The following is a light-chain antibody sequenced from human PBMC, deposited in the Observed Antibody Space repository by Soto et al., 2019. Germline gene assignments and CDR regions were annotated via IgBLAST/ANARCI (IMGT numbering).Light chain of an antibody. J-gene: IGKJ1*01. Sequence: DIQMTQSPSTLSASVGDRVTITFRASQSLSSWLAWYQQKPGKAPKLLIFDASYLESGVPSRFSGSGSGTEFTLTISSLQPDDFATYYCQQYSNYWTFGQGTKVDIK. CDR2: DAS. V-gene: IGKV1-5*01. CDR1: QSLSSW. CDR3: QQYSNYWT.